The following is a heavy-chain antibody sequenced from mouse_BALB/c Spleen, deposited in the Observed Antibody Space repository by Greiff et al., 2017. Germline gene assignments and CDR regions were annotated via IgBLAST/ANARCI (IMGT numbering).Heavy chain of an antibody. J-gene: IGHJ4*01. V-gene: IGHV3-2*02. Sequence: EVMLVESGPGLVKPSQSLSLTCTVTGYSITSDYAWNWIRQFPGNKLEWMGYISYSGSTSYNPSLKSRISITRDTSKNQFFLQLNSVTTEDTATYYCARSIYYAMDYWGQGTSVTVSS. CDR2: ISYSGST. CDR3: ARSIYYAMDY. CDR1: GYSITSDYA.